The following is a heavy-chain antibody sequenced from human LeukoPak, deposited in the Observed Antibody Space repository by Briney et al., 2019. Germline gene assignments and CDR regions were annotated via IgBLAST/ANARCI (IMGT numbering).Heavy chain of an antibody. V-gene: IGHV4-30-2*01. Sequence: SQTLSLTCAVSGGSISSGGYSWGWIRQPPGKGLEWIGYIYHSGSTYYNPSLKSRVTISVDRSKNQFSLKLSSVTAADTAMYYCARSDYHNSGSHTVFDAFDIWGQGTRVTVSS. CDR1: GGSISSGGYS. D-gene: IGHD3-10*01. J-gene: IGHJ3*02. CDR2: IYHSGST. CDR3: ARSDYHNSGSHTVFDAFDI.